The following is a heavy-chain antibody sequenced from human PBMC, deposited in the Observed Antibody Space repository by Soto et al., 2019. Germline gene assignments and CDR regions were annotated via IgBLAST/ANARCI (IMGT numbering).Heavy chain of an antibody. Sequence: QVQLLQSGTEVKRPGSSVKVSCRASGVSFNSYGFAWVRQAPGRGLEWVGKINPASQLRNYEQSLQGRVTITADTSTRTAYMELSGLTSEDMAVYYCARMKLARLDHWGQGTLVTVSS. V-gene: IGHV1-69*09. J-gene: IGHJ4*02. CDR3: ARMKLARLDH. CDR1: GVSFNSYG. CDR2: INPASQLR.